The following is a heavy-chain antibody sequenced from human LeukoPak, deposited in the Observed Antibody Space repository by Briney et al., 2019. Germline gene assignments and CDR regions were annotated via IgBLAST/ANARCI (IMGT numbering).Heavy chain of an antibody. CDR1: GFTFSGYW. V-gene: IGHV3-23*01. J-gene: IGHJ4*02. CDR2: ISGSGGST. D-gene: IGHD2-15*01. CDR3: AKDLRGAVCSGGSCYPTGDY. Sequence: GGSLRLSCAASGFTFSGYWMSWVRQAPGKGLEWVSAISGSGGSTYYADSVKGRFTISRDNSKNTLYLQMNSLRAEDTAVYYCAKDLRGAVCSGGSCYPTGDYWGQGTLVTVSS.